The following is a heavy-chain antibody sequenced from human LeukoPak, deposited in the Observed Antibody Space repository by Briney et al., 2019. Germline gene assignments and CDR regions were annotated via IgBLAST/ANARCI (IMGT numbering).Heavy chain of an antibody. CDR1: GFTFSSYA. J-gene: IGHJ4*02. CDR2: ISGSGGST. D-gene: IGHD2-15*01. CDR3: ASIVVVVAASTLDY. V-gene: IGHV3-23*01. Sequence: GGSLRLSCAASGFTFSSYAMSWVRQAPGKGLEWVSAISGSGGSTYYADSVKGRFTISRDNSKNTLYLQMNSLRAEDTAVYYCASIVVVVAASTLDYWGQGTLVTVSS.